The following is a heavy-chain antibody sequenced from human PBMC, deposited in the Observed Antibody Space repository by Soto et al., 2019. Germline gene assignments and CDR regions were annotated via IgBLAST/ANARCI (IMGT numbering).Heavy chain of an antibody. Sequence: QVQLVQSGAAVKKPGSSVKVSCKASGGTFISYAISWVRQAPGQGLEWMGGIIPIFGTANYAQKFQGRVTITADEATSTAYMELSSLRSEDTAVYYCARPKCTNDYGRGVFDYWGQGTLVTVSS. J-gene: IGHJ4*02. CDR2: IIPIFGTA. D-gene: IGHD4-17*01. CDR3: ARPKCTNDYGRGVFDY. CDR1: GGTFISYA. V-gene: IGHV1-69*01.